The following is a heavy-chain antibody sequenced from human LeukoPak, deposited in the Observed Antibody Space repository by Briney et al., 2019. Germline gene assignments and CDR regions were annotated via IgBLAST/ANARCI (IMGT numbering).Heavy chain of an antibody. CDR2: INHSGST. CDR3: ARPTVTTRDGMDV. V-gene: IGHV4-34*01. CDR1: GGSFSGYY. Sequence: SETLSLTCAVYGGSFSGYYWSWVRQPPGKGLEWIGEINHSGSTNYNPSLKSRVTISVDTSKNQFSLKLSSVTAADTAVYYCARPTVTTRDGMDVWGQGTTVTVSS. J-gene: IGHJ6*02. D-gene: IGHD4-11*01.